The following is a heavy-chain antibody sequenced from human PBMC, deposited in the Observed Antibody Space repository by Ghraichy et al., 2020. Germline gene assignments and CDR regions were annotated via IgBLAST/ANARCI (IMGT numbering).Heavy chain of an antibody. Sequence: SETLSLTCTVSGGSVTTGTYYWSWIRQPPGKGLEWIGDIYHSGTTNYNSSLTSRVTISIDTSKNQFSLRLTSVTAADTAVYYCARTNPGLTTALAYYYGMDIWGQGTTVTV. CDR2: IYHSGTT. D-gene: IGHD4-11*01. CDR1: GGSVTTGTYY. V-gene: IGHV4-61*01. J-gene: IGHJ6*02. CDR3: ARTNPGLTTALAYYYGMDI.